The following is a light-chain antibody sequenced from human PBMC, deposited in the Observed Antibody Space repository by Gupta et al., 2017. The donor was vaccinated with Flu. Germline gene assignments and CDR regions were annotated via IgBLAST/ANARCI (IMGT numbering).Light chain of an antibody. CDR2: STS. Sequence: QTVVTQEPSLTVPPGGTVTLTFSSSTGAVTSGYYPNWFQQKPGQAPRALIYSTSNEHSWTPDRFSGSLLGGKAALTLSGVQPEDEAEYYCLLYYGGAHGVFGGGTKLTVL. CDR3: LLYYGGAHGV. CDR1: TGAVTSGYY. J-gene: IGLJ3*02. V-gene: IGLV7-43*01.